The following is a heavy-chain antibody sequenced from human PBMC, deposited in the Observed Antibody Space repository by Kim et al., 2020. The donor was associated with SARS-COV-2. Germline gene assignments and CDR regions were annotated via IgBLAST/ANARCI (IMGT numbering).Heavy chain of an antibody. V-gene: IGHV4-34*01. D-gene: IGHD5-18*01. J-gene: IGHJ6*02. CDR2: INHSGST. Sequence: SETLSLTCAVYGGSFSGYYWSWIRQPPGKGLEWIGEINHSGSTNYNPSLKSRVTISVDTSKNQFSLKLSSVTAADTAVYYCARGSWIQLPAPYYYYGMDVWGQGTTVTVSS. CDR3: ARGSWIQLPAPYYYYGMDV. CDR1: GGSFSGYY.